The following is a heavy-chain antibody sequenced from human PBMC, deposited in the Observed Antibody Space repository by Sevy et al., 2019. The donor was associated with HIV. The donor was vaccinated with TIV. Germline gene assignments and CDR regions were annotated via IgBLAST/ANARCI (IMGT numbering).Heavy chain of an antibody. Sequence: SETLSLTCTVSGGSISSYYWSWIRQPPGKGLEWIGYIYYSGSTNYNPSLKSRVTISVDTSKNQFSLKLSFVTAADTAVYYCARDSSGVDYYYYMDVWGKGTTVTVSS. CDR3: ARDSSGVDYYYYMDV. J-gene: IGHJ6*03. D-gene: IGHD7-27*01. CDR1: GGSISSYY. CDR2: IYYSGST. V-gene: IGHV4-59*01.